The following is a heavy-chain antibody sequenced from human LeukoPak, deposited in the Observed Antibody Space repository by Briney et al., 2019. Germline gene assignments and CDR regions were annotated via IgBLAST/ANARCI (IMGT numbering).Heavy chain of an antibody. J-gene: IGHJ4*02. V-gene: IGHV3-23*01. CDR3: VKVSSNYYGSGSYQTLDY. CDR2: ISGSGGST. Sequence: GGSLRLSCAASGFTCSSYAMSWVRQTPGRGLEWVSTISGSGGSTFYADSVKGRFTISGDNPKNTVDLQMNSLRAEDTAVYYCVKVSSNYYGSGSYQTLDYWGQGTLVTVSS. D-gene: IGHD3-10*01. CDR1: GFTCSSYA.